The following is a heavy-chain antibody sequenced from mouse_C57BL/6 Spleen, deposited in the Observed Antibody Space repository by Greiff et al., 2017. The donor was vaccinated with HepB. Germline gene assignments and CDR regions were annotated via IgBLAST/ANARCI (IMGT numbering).Heavy chain of an antibody. V-gene: IGHV1-49*01. Sequence: LKESGAELVRPGSSVKLSCKDSYFAFMASAMHWVKQRPGHGLEWIGSFTMYSDATEYSENFKGKATLTANTSSSTAYMELSSLTSEDSAVYYCARGNGNYEASAMDYWGQGTSVTVSS. J-gene: IGHJ4*01. CDR1: YFAFMASA. CDR2: FTMYSDAT. CDR3: ARGNGNYEASAMDY. D-gene: IGHD2-1*01.